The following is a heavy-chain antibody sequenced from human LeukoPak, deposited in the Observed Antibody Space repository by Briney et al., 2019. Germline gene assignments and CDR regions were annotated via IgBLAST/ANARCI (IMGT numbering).Heavy chain of an antibody. CDR2: INPNSGGT. V-gene: IGHV1-2*02. J-gene: IGHJ4*02. D-gene: IGHD5-24*01. CDR1: GYTFTDYY. CDR3: ARKGRKVYNEGYFDY. Sequence: ASVKVSCKASGYTFTDYYMHCVPQAPGQGLDWMGWINPNSGGTKYAQNFQGRVTLTTDTSINTAYMELSSLRSDDTAVYYCARKGRKVYNEGYFDYWGQGTLVTVSS.